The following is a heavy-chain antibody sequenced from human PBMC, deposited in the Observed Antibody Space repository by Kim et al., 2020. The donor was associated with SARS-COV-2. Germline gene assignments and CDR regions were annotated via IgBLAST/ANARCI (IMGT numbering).Heavy chain of an antibody. V-gene: IGHV3-30*04. Sequence: GGSLRLSCAASGFTFSDSTLHWVRQAPGKGLEWVALISYIDGSNLYYADSVKGRFTISSDNSTNTLYLQMITIRPADTAIDFCARDSDSTYLYYGMDVWG. D-gene: IGHD2-8*01. CDR1: GFTFSDST. CDR2: ISYIDGSNL. CDR3: ARDSDSTYLYYGMDV. J-gene: IGHJ6*01.